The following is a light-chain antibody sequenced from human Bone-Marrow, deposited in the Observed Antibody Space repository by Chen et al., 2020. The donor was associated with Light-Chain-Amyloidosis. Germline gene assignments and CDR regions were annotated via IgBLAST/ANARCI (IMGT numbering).Light chain of an antibody. Sequence: QSALTQPASVSGSPGQSITISCTGTSSDVGGDNHVSWYQQHPDKAPKLMIYEVTNRPSWVPDRVAGSKSDNTSSLTSSGHQTEDEAYYCCSSYTITHTLVFGSGTRVTVL. CDR2: EVT. CDR1: SSDVGGDNH. V-gene: IGLV2-14*01. J-gene: IGLJ1*01. CDR3: SSYTITHTLV.